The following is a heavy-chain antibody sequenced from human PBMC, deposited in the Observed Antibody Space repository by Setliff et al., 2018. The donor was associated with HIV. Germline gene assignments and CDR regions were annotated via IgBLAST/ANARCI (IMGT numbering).Heavy chain of an antibody. CDR1: GFSISSRYY. J-gene: IGHJ4*02. CDR2: IYHTGSS. V-gene: IGHV4-38-2*02. D-gene: IGHD3-22*01. CDR3: ARDVLDLVISVYGF. Sequence: SETLSXXXDVSGFSISSRYYWGWIRQSPGKGLEWIGNIYHTGSSYYNPSLNDRAXXXLDTSKNQFSLKLNSVTAADTAVYYRARDVLDLVISVYGFWVQGIPVT.